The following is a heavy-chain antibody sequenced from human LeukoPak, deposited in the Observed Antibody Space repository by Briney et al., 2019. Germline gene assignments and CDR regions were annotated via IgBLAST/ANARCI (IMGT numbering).Heavy chain of an antibody. J-gene: IGHJ4*02. Sequence: ASVKVSCKASGYTFTSYAMNWVRQAPGQGLEWMGWINTNTGNPTYAQGFTGRFVFSLDTSVSTAYLQISSLKAEDTAVYYCAKEGTHGSSWSLDYWGQGTLVTVSS. CDR3: AKEGTHGSSWSLDY. V-gene: IGHV7-4-1*02. D-gene: IGHD6-13*01. CDR1: GYTFTSYA. CDR2: INTNTGNP.